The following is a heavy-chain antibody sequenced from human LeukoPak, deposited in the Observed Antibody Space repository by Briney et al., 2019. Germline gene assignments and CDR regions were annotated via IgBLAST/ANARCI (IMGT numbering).Heavy chain of an antibody. V-gene: IGHV3-15*01. J-gene: IGHJ6*04. CDR3: GGRRV. D-gene: IGHD3-16*01. Sequence: GGSLRLSCAASGFSFSNAWMTWVRQAPGKGLEWVDRIKSKTDGGTKDYAAPVKGRFTISRDDSKNTLYLQMNSLKSEDTAVYYCGGRRVWGNGTVVTVSS. CDR1: GFSFSNAW. CDR2: IKSKTDGGTK.